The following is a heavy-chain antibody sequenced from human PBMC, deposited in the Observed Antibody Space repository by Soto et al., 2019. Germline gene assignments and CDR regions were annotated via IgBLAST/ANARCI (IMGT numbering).Heavy chain of an antibody. CDR2: IIPILGIA. CDR3: ARDYYGSGSHHPFYYYSMDV. J-gene: IGHJ6*03. V-gene: IGHV1-69*08. CDR1: GGTFSSYT. Sequence: QVQLVQSGAEVKKPGSSVKVSCKASGGTFSSYTISWVRQAPGQGLEWMGRIIPILGIANYAQKFQSRVTITADKSTSTAYMELSSLRSEDTAVYYCARDYYGSGSHHPFYYYSMDVWGKGTTVTVSS. D-gene: IGHD3-10*01.